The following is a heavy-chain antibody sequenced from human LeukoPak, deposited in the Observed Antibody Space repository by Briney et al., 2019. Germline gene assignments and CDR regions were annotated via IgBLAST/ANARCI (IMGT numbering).Heavy chain of an antibody. D-gene: IGHD1-26*01. Sequence: GGSLRLSCAASGFTFSSYGMSWVRQAPGKGLEWVSAISGSGGSTYYADSVKGRFTISRDNSKNTLYLQMNSLRAEDTAVYYCAKDQMIVGTTADYWGQGTLVTVSS. CDR1: GFTFSSYG. J-gene: IGHJ4*02. CDR2: ISGSGGST. CDR3: AKDQMIVGTTADY. V-gene: IGHV3-23*01.